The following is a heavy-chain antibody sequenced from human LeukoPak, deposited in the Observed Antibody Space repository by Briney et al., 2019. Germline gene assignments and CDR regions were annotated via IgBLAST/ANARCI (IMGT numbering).Heavy chain of an antibody. Sequence: SVKVSCKASGGTFSSYAISWVRQAPGQGLEWMGRIIPILGIANYAQKFQGRVTITADKSTSTAYMELSSLRPEDTAVYYCARPVSGSYYRDAFDIWGQGTMVTVSS. CDR3: ARPVSGSYYRDAFDI. V-gene: IGHV1-69*04. D-gene: IGHD1-26*01. CDR1: GGTFSSYA. J-gene: IGHJ3*02. CDR2: IIPILGIA.